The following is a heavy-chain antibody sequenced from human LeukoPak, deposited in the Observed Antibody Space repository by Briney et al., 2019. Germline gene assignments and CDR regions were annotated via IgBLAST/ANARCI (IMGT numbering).Heavy chain of an antibody. CDR2: ICSSSSYI. D-gene: IGHD1-26*01. CDR1: GFTFSSYS. CDR3: ARDMLGASST. V-gene: IGHV3-21*01. Sequence: GGSLRLSCAASGFTFSSYSMNWVRQAPGKGLEWVASICSSSSYIYYADSVKGRFTISRDNAKNSLYLQMNSLTAEDTAVYYCARDMLGASSTWGQGTLVTVSS. J-gene: IGHJ4*02.